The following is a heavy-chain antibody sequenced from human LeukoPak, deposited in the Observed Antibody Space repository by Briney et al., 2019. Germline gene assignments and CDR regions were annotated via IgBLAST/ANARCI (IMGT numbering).Heavy chain of an antibody. CDR1: GFTFSSYA. D-gene: IGHD2-15*01. J-gene: IGHJ4*02. Sequence: GGSLRLSCAASGFTFSSYAMSWVRQAPGKGLEWVSGISESGGSTYYADSVKGRFTISRDNSKNTLYLQMNNLRAEDTAVYYCAKNPRYCSGGSCYSGDYWGQGTLVTVSS. CDR3: AKNPRYCSGGSCYSGDY. V-gene: IGHV3-23*01. CDR2: ISESGGST.